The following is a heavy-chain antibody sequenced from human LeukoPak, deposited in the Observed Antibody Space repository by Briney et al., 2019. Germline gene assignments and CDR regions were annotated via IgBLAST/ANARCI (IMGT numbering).Heavy chain of an antibody. CDR3: ARCTTGRTFGSLREIKRSREIDY. CDR2: IKQDGSEK. J-gene: IGHJ4*02. V-gene: IGHV3-7*01. Sequence: GGSLRLSCAASGFTFSSYWMSWVRQAPGKGLEWVANIKQDGSEKYNVDSVKGRFTISRDNAKNSLYLQMNSLRVEDTAVYYCARCTTGRTFGSLREIKRSREIDYWGQGTLVTVSS. CDR1: GFTFSSYW. D-gene: IGHD1-1*01.